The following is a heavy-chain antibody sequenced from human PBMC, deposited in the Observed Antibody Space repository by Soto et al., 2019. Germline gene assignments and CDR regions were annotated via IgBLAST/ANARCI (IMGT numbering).Heavy chain of an antibody. D-gene: IGHD3-22*01. Sequence: EVQLVESGGGLVQPGGSLRLSCAASGFTFSSYWMHWVRQAPGKGLVWVSRINSDGSSTSYADSVKGRFTISRDNAKNTLYLQMNSLRAEDTAVYYCAREFPAISMIVVPHAFDIWGQGTMVTVSS. J-gene: IGHJ3*02. CDR3: AREFPAISMIVVPHAFDI. CDR2: INSDGSST. V-gene: IGHV3-74*01. CDR1: GFTFSSYW.